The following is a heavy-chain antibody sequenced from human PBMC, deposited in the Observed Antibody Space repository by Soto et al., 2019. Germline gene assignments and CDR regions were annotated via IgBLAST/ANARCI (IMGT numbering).Heavy chain of an antibody. V-gene: IGHV1-3*01. D-gene: IGHD2-2*01. CDR3: ALETLGYCSSTSCLPRGYYYMDV. J-gene: IGHJ6*03. Sequence: ASVKVSCKASGYTFTSYAMHWVRQAPGQRLEWMGWINAGNGNTKYSQKFQGRVTITRDTSASTAYMELSSLRSEDTAVYYCALETLGYCSSTSCLPRGYYYMDVWGKGTTVTVSS. CDR1: GYTFTSYA. CDR2: INAGNGNT.